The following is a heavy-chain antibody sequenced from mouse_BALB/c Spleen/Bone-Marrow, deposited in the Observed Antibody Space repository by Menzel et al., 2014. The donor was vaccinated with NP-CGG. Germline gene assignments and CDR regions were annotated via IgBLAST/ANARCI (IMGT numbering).Heavy chain of an antibody. CDR2: ISIGGGST. J-gene: IGHJ2*01. D-gene: IGHD1-1*02. V-gene: IGHV5-12*02. Sequence: EVQGVESGGGLVQPGGSLKLSCATSGFTFSDYYMYWVRQTPEKRLEWVAYISIGGGSTYYPDTVKGRFTISRDNAKNTLYLQMSRLKSEDTAMYYCARGGLWSSFDYWGQGTTLTVSS. CDR3: ARGGLWSSFDY. CDR1: GFTFSDYY.